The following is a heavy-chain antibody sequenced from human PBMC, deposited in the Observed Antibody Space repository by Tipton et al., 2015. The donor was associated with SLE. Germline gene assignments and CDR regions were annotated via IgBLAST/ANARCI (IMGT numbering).Heavy chain of an antibody. J-gene: IGHJ4*02. D-gene: IGHD4-23*01. V-gene: IGHV3-7*01. CDR1: GFTFSNNW. CDR2: IREDGSEN. CDR3: ARDYGGNSYFDY. Sequence: SLRLSCAVSGFTFSNNWMAWVRQAPGKGLEWVAHIREDGSENFYVDSVRGRFAISRDNAQNSLYLQVNSLRADDTAVYYCARDYGGNSYFDYWGQGTLVTVSS.